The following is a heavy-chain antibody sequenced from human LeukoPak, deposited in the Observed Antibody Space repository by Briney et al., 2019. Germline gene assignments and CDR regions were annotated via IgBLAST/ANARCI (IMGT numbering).Heavy chain of an antibody. Sequence: SKTLSLTCTVCGGSISSYYWSWLPQPPGKGLGWIGYIYYSGSTNYNPSLKSRVTISVDTSKNQFSLKLSSVTAADTAVYYCARLGYSSSWYNWFDPWGQGTLVTVSS. CDR1: GGSISSYY. CDR3: ARLGYSSSWYNWFDP. J-gene: IGHJ5*02. V-gene: IGHV4-59*01. CDR2: IYYSGST. D-gene: IGHD6-13*01.